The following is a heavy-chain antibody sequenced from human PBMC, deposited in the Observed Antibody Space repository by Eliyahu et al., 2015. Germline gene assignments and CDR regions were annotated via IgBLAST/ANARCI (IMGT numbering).Heavy chain of an antibody. CDR3: ARDATGSSHFDY. D-gene: IGHD1-1*01. Sequence: QVQLQESGPGLVKPSETLSLXCXVSGGSXXXYYWRWXRQPPGKGLEWIGYIYYSGSTNYNPSLKSRVTISVDTSKNQFSLKLNSVTAADTAVYYCARDATGSSHFDYWGQGILVTVSS. CDR1: GGSXXXYY. CDR2: IYYSGST. J-gene: IGHJ4*02. V-gene: IGHV4-59*01.